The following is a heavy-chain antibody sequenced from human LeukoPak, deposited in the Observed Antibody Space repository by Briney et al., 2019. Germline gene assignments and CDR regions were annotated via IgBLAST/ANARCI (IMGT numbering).Heavy chain of an antibody. Sequence: SETLPLTCAVYGGSFSGYYWSWIRQPPGKGLEWIGEINHSGSTNYNPSLKSRVTISVDTSKNQFSLELSSVTAADTAVYYCARGDRIVPFDYWGQGTLVTVSS. CDR1: GGSFSGYY. V-gene: IGHV4-34*01. CDR3: ARGDRIVPFDY. CDR2: INHSGST. D-gene: IGHD2-8*01. J-gene: IGHJ4*02.